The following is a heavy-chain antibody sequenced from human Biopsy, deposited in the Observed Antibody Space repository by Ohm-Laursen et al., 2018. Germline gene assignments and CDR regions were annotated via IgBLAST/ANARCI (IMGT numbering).Heavy chain of an antibody. CDR2: ISDTGTT. Sequence: SGTLSITWTVSACSIGGRGEYWSWLRQPPGKGLEWIGYISDTGTTNYNPSLRGRVAMSVDTSKNQFSLQLTSVTAADTAMFFCARLFRLDDYWNDDPPDGFDVWGQGTMVTVSS. V-gene: IGHV4-61*08. J-gene: IGHJ3*01. CDR1: ACSIGGRGEY. CDR3: ARLFRLDDYWNDDPPDGFDV. D-gene: IGHD3-3*01.